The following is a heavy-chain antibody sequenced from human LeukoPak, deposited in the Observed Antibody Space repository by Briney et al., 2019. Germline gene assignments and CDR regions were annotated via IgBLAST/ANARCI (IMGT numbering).Heavy chain of an antibody. CDR1: GFSFSDYY. CDR2: ISSSGNTI. Sequence: GGSLRLSCAASGFSFSDYYMSWIRQAPGKGLEWVSYISSSGNTIYYADSVRGRFTISRDNAKNSLYLQMNSLRAEDTAVYYCARDQYYYDSSAPPLYWGQGTLVTVSS. J-gene: IGHJ4*02. CDR3: ARDQYYYDSSAPPLY. V-gene: IGHV3-11*01. D-gene: IGHD3-22*01.